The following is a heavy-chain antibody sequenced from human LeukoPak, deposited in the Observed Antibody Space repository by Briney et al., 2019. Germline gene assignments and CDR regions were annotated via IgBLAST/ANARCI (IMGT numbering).Heavy chain of an antibody. D-gene: IGHD4-17*01. CDR3: ARDIGDYGGDEYGDY. Sequence: GGSLRLSCAASGFTFSSYAMSWVRQAPGKGREWVSAISGSGGSTYYADSVKGRFTPSRDNSKNPLSLQMNSLRAEDTALYYCARDIGDYGGDEYGDYWGQGTLVTVSS. V-gene: IGHV3-23*01. J-gene: IGHJ4*02. CDR1: GFTFSSYA. CDR2: ISGSGGST.